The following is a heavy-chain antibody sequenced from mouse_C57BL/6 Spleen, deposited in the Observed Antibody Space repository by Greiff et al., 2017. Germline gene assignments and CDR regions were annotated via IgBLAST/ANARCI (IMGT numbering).Heavy chain of an antibody. CDR1: GYAFSSSW. V-gene: IGHV1-82*01. CDR2: IYPGDGDT. CDR3: ARESDGYYRAMDY. J-gene: IGHJ4*01. D-gene: IGHD2-3*01. Sequence: QVQLKESGPELVKPGASVKISCKASGYAFSSSWMNWVKQRPGKGLEWIGRIYPGDGDTNYNGKFKGKATLTADKSSSTAYMQLSSLTSEDSAVYVCARESDGYYRAMDYWGQGTSVTVSS.